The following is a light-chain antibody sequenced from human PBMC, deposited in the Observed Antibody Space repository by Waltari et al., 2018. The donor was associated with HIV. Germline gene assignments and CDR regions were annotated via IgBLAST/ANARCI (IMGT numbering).Light chain of an antibody. J-gene: IGLJ2*01. CDR1: SSDIGSYNH. CDR2: DAS. Sequence: WSPGQSITISCTGTSSDIGSYNHVSWYQQHPGKAPKLILYDASYRPSGVSNRFSGSKSGNTASLSISGLQAEDEGDYYCSSYTSSGTVIFGGGTKLTVL. CDR3: SSYTSSGTVI. V-gene: IGLV2-14*03.